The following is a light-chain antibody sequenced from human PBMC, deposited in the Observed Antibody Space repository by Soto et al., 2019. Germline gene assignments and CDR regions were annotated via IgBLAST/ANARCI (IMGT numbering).Light chain of an antibody. Sequence: ELVRTQSPATLSVSPGERATLSGRASQSVSSNLAWYQQKPGQAPRLLIYGASTRATGIPARFSGSGSGTEFTLTISSLQSEDFAVYYCQQYENWPPITFGQGTRLEIK. J-gene: IGKJ5*01. CDR2: GAS. V-gene: IGKV3-15*01. CDR1: QSVSSN. CDR3: QQYENWPPIT.